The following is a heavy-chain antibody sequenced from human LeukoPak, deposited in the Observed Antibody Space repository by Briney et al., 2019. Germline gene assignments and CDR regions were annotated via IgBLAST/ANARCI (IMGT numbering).Heavy chain of an antibody. CDR2: ISYDGSNK. Sequence: GRSLRLSCAASGFTFSSYAMHWVRQAPGKGLEWVAVISYDGSNKYYADSVKGRFTISRDNSKNTLYLQMNSLRAEDTAVYYCARGSGPADLDADYWGQGTLVTVSS. CDR1: GFTFSSYA. J-gene: IGHJ4*02. CDR3: ARGSGPADLDADY. D-gene: IGHD1-1*01. V-gene: IGHV3-30-3*01.